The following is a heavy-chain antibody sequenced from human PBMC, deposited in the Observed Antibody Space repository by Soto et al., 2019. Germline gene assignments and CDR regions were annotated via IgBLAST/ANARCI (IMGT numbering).Heavy chain of an antibody. CDR2: ISYSGPS. Sequence: SDPLSLTSTDYGAATSSGGYFYTWVRQPPGKGLEWFGYISYSGPSNYNPPLNSRVTISLDKSKSQFSRRLISVTAADMDVYYCTRYHSQENYFYPWGQGTLVTVS. CDR1: GAATSSGGYF. V-gene: IGHV4-61*08. CDR3: TRYHSQENYFYP. J-gene: IGHJ5*02. D-gene: IGHD1-7*01.